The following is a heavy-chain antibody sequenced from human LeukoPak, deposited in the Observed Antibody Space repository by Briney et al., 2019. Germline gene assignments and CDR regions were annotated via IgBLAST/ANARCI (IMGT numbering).Heavy chain of an antibody. Sequence: GGSLRLSCAASGFTVSSNYMSWVRQAPGKGLEWVSVIYSGGSTYYADSVKGRFTISRDNSKNTLYLQMNSLRAEDTAVYYCARDRAGDYYYMDVWGKGTTVTVSS. J-gene: IGHJ6*03. CDR2: IYSGGST. D-gene: IGHD3-10*01. CDR3: ARDRAGDYYYMDV. V-gene: IGHV3-66*01. CDR1: GFTVSSNY.